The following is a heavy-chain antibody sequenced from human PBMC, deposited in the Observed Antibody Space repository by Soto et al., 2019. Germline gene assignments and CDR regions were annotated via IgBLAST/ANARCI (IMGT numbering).Heavy chain of an antibody. V-gene: IGHV4-30-4*01. J-gene: IGHJ4*02. Sequence: TLSLTCTVSGGSFSNGDYYWSWIRQPPGKGLEWIGYIYYGGITSYNPSLKSRVTISSDTSKNLFSLKLNSVTAADTAVYYCARQYGGYEYYFDYWGLGTLVTVSS. D-gene: IGHD5-12*01. CDR3: ARQYGGYEYYFDY. CDR2: IYYGGIT. CDR1: GGSFSNGDYY.